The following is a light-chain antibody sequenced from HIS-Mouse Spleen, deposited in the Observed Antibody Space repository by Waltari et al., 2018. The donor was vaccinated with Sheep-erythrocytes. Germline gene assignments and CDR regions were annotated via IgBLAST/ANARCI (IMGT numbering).Light chain of an antibody. CDR1: SRDVGGYNY. J-gene: IGLJ2*01. CDR2: DVS. CDR3: AAWDDSLNGVV. V-gene: IGLV2-11*01. Sequence: QSALTQPRSVSGSPGQSVTIPCTGTSRDVGGYNYVAWYQQHPGKAPKLMIYDVSKRPSGVPDRFSGSKSGNTASLAISGLQSEDEADYYCAAWDDSLNGVVFGGGTKLTVL.